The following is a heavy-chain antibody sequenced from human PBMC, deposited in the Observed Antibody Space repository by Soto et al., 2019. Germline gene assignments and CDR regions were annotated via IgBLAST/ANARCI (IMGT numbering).Heavy chain of an antibody. CDR1: GFTVSSNY. V-gene: IGHV3-53*01. J-gene: IGHJ6*02. Sequence: GALRLSCAASGFTVSSNYMSWVRQAPGKGLAWVSVIYSVGSTYYADSVKGRFTISRDNSKNTLYLQMNSLRAEDTAVYYCAGAMTRVEMATTDWGVGYYYYYGMDVWGQGTTVIVSS. D-gene: IGHD5-12*01. CDR2: IYSVGST. CDR3: AGAMTRVEMATTDWGVGYYYYYGMDV.